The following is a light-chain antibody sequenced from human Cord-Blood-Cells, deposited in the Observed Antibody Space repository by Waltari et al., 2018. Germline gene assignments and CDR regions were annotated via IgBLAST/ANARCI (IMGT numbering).Light chain of an antibody. V-gene: IGLV3-25*03. J-gene: IGLJ2*01. CDR1: AFPKQY. Sequence: SYELTQPPSVSLSPGQTARLTCSGDAFPKQYAYWYQQKPGQAPVLVIYKDSERPSGIPERFSGSSSGTTVTLTISGVQAEDEADYYCQSADSSGTYVVFGGGTKLTVL. CDR2: KDS. CDR3: QSADSSGTYVV.